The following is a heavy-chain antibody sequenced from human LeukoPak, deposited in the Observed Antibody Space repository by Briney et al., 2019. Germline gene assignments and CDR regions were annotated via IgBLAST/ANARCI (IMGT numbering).Heavy chain of an antibody. CDR1: GFTFDDSG. CDR2: INLNGGST. CDR3: ARDPSGSYCIDY. Sequence: GGPLRFSGGALGFTFDDSGMSWVRRAPGKGLKWVSGINLNGGSTGYADSVKGRFTISRANAKNSLYLSMNSLRAQDTPLYYCARDPSGSYCIDYWGQGTLGTVSS. J-gene: IGHJ4*02. D-gene: IGHD1-26*01. V-gene: IGHV3-20*04.